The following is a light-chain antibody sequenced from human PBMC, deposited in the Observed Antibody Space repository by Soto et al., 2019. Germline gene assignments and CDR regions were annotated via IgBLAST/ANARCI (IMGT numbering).Light chain of an antibody. Sequence: DIQMTQSPSSLSESVGARVTITCRASQRISSYLNWYQQKPGKAPKLLIYAASSLQSGVPSRFSGSGSGTDFTLTISSLQPEDFATYYCKQSYSTPRTFGQGTKVDIK. CDR2: AAS. CDR1: QRISSY. CDR3: KQSYSTPRT. V-gene: IGKV1-39*01. J-gene: IGKJ1*01.